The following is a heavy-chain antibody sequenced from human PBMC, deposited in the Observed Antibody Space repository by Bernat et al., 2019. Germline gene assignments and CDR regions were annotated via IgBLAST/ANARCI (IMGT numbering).Heavy chain of an antibody. V-gene: IGHV4-34*01. D-gene: IGHD3-22*01. Sequence: QVQLQQWGAGLLKPSETLSLTCAVYGGSFSGYYWSWIRQPPGKGLEWIEEINHSGSTNYNPSLKSRVTISVDTSKNQFSLKLSSGTAADAAVYYCARGPHPSRGYYSSSYWFDPWGQGTLVTVSS. CDR2: INHSGST. CDR3: ARGPHPSRGYYSSSYWFDP. CDR1: GGSFSGYY. J-gene: IGHJ5*02.